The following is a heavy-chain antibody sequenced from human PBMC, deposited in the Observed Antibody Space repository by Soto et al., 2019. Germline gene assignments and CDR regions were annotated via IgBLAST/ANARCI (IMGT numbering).Heavy chain of an antibody. J-gene: IGHJ2*01. V-gene: IGHV3-30-3*01. CDR3: ARDDGASEDSSGWYGWYFDL. CDR2: ISYDGNNK. Sequence: QVQLVESGGGVVQPGRSLRLSCAASGFTFSSYAMHWVRQAPGKGLEWVAVISYDGNNKYYADSVKGRFTISRDNSKNTRYLRMNSLRAEDTAVYYCARDDGASEDSSGWYGWYFDLWGRGTLFAVSS. CDR1: GFTFSSYA. D-gene: IGHD6-19*01.